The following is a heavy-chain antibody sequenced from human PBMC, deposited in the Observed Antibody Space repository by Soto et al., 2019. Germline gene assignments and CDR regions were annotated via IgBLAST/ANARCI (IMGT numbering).Heavy chain of an antibody. CDR3: CADPNAVMDV. CDR2: IYNSGST. V-gene: IGHV4-61*03. J-gene: IGHJ6*02. Sequence: PSETLSLTCTVSGGSISFDHYHWTWIRQPPGKGLEYIGYIYNSGSTNYNPSLKSRVSISVDTSRNHFSLKLTSVTAADTAVYYCCADPNAVMDVWGQGTTVTVSS. CDR1: GGSISFDHYH.